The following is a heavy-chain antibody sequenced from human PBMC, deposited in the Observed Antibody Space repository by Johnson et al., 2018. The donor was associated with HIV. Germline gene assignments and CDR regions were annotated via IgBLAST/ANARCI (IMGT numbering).Heavy chain of an antibody. Sequence: QVQLVESGGGVVQPGTSLRLSCVASGFTFSSYAMHWVRQAPCKGLEWVAHVGHDGGIYPYAESVKGRFTVYRDNSKNTLYLQMNNLGAEDTAVYYCARDNMLWELHGFDIWGQGTMVTVSS. V-gene: IGHV3-30-3*01. CDR2: VGHDGGIY. D-gene: IGHD3-10*02. CDR1: GFTFSSYA. J-gene: IGHJ3*02. CDR3: ARDNMLWELHGFDI.